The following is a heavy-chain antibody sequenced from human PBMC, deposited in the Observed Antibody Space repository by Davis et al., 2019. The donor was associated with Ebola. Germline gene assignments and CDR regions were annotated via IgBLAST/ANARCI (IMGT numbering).Heavy chain of an antibody. V-gene: IGHV1-69*04. CDR2: IIPILGIA. J-gene: IGHJ3*02. D-gene: IGHD5-24*01. CDR1: GGTISSYA. Sequence: AASVKVSCKASGGTISSYAISWVRQAPGQGLEWMGRIIPILGIANYAQKFQGRVTITADKSTSTAYMELSSLRSEDTAVYYCAFRRDGYNYAFDIWGQGTMVTVSS. CDR3: AFRRDGYNYAFDI.